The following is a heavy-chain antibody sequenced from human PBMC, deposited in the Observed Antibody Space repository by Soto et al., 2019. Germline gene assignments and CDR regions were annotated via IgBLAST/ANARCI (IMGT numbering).Heavy chain of an antibody. CDR2: IWYDGSNK. V-gene: IGHV3-33*01. D-gene: IGHD4-4*01. CDR1: GFIFSNYA. Sequence: QVQLVESGGGVVQPGRSLRLSCAASGFIFSNYAMHWVRQAPGKGLEWVAVIWYDGSNKYYADSVKGRFTISRDNSKNTLYLQMNSLRAEDTAVYYCTRGYSYYYFDYWGQGTLVTVSS. CDR3: TRGYSYYYFDY. J-gene: IGHJ4*02.